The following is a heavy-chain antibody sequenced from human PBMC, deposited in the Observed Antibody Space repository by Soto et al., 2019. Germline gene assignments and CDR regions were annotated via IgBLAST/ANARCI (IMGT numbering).Heavy chain of an antibody. D-gene: IGHD3-22*01. CDR2: VDQDGSAK. Sequence: LRLSSAASGFAFNRYYMSWVRQAPGKGLEWVATVDQDGSAKYYVDSVKGRFTISRDNAKNSLYVQMNSLRGEDTAVYYCAKDKGGVWRVPTVGYYPDHGMDVWGQGTTVTVS. J-gene: IGHJ6*02. CDR3: AKDKGGVWRVPTVGYYPDHGMDV. CDR1: GFAFNRYY. V-gene: IGHV3-7*01.